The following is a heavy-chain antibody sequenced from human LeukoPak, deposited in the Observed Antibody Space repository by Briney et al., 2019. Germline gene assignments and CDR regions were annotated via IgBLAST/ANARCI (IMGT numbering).Heavy chain of an antibody. D-gene: IGHD3-16*01. Sequence: ASVKVSCKVSGYTLTELSMHWVRQAPGKGREWMGGFDPEDGETIYAQKFQGRVTTTEDTSTDTAYMELSSLRSEDTAVYYCATRGQGAYFDYWGQGTLVSVSS. CDR2: FDPEDGET. V-gene: IGHV1-24*01. J-gene: IGHJ4*02. CDR1: GYTLTELS. CDR3: ATRGQGAYFDY.